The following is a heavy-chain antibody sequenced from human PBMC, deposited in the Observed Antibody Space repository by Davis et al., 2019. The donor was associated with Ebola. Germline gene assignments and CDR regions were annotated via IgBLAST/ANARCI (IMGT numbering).Heavy chain of an antibody. CDR1: GGTFSSYA. CDR3: ARDTTYSSGSDI. CDR2: IIPIFGTT. D-gene: IGHD6-19*01. Sequence: SVKVSCKASGGTFSSYAISWVRQAPGQGLEWMGGIIPIFGTTNYAQKLQGRVTMTTDTSTSTAYMELRSLRSDDTAVYYCARDTTYSSGSDIWGQGTMVTVSS. V-gene: IGHV1-69*05. J-gene: IGHJ3*02.